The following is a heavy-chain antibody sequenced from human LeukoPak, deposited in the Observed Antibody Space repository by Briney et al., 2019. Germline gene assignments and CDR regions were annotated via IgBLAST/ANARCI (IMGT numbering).Heavy chain of an antibody. V-gene: IGHV1-69*13. D-gene: IGHD4-17*01. CDR1: GGTFSSYA. J-gene: IGHJ6*02. CDR3: ARDRDRYGDYNYFYGMDV. CDR2: IIPIFGTA. Sequence: SVKVSCKASGGTFSSYAISWVRQAPGRGLEWMGGIIPIFGTANYAQKFQGRVTITADESTSTAYMELSSLRSEDTAVYYCARDRDRYGDYNYFYGMDVWGQGTTVTVSS.